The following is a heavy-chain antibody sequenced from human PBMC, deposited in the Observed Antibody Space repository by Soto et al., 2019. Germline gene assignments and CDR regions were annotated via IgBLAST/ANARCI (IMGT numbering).Heavy chain of an antibody. CDR2: INSDGSST. D-gene: IGHD4-17*01. CDR1: GFTFSSYW. J-gene: IGHJ6*02. V-gene: IGHV3-74*01. CDR3: ARDPVTTYYYYGMDV. Sequence: GVLRLSCAASGFTFSSYWMHWVRQAPGKGLVWVSRINSDGSSTSYADSVKGRFTISRDNAKNTLYLQMNSLRAEDTAVYYCARDPVTTYYYYGMDVWGQGTTVTVS.